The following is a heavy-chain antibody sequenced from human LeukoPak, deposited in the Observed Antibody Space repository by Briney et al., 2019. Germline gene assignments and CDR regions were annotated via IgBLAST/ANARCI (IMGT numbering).Heavy chain of an antibody. CDR1: GGSFSGYY. CDR2: INHSGST. J-gene: IGHJ2*01. CDR3: ARDRYDWYFDL. V-gene: IGHV4-34*01. Sequence: SETLSLTCAVYGGSFSGYYWSWIRQPPGKGLEWIGEINHSGSTNYNPSLKSRVTISVDTSKNQFSLKLSSVTAADTAVYYCARDRYDWYFDLWGRGTLVTVSS. D-gene: IGHD1-1*01.